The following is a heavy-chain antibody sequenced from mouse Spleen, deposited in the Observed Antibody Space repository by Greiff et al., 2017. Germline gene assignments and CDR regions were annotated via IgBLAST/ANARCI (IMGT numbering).Heavy chain of an antibody. CDR2: FHPYNDDT. Sequence: VKLMESGAELVKPGASVKMSCKASGYTFTTYPIEWMKQNHGKSLEWIGNFHPYNDDTKYNEKFKGKATLTVEKSSSTVYLELSRLTSDDSAVYYCARGSRYETFAYWGQGTLVTVSA. CDR1: GYTFTTYP. V-gene: IGHV1-47*01. CDR3: ARGSRYETFAY. D-gene: IGHD2-14*01. J-gene: IGHJ3*01.